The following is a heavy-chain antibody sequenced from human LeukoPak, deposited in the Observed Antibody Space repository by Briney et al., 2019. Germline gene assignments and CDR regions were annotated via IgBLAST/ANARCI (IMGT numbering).Heavy chain of an antibody. J-gene: IGHJ4*02. V-gene: IGHV1-18*04. D-gene: IGHD3-3*01. CDR3: ARVTPLGGFDY. CDR2: ISAYNGNT. Sequence: ASVKVSCKASGYTFTGYYMHWVRQAPGQGLEWMGWISAYNGNTNYAQKLQGRVTMTTDTSTSTAYMELRSLRSDDTAVYYCARVTPLGGFDYWGQGTLVTVSS. CDR1: GYTFTGYY.